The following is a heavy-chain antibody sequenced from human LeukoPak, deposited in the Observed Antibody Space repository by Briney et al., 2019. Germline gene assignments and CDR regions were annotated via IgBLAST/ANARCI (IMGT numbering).Heavy chain of an antibody. CDR1: GDSISSNNYY. D-gene: IGHD3-22*01. J-gene: IGHJ5*02. CDR2: IYYSGST. CDR3: ARANGYYYDSSGYYRNWFDP. V-gene: IGHV4-39*07. Sequence: SETLSLTCTVSGDSISSNNYYWGWIRQPPGKGLEWIGSIYYSGSTYYNSSLKSRVTISVDTSKNQFSLKLSSVTAADTAVYYCARANGYYYDSSGYYRNWFDPWGQGTLVTVSS.